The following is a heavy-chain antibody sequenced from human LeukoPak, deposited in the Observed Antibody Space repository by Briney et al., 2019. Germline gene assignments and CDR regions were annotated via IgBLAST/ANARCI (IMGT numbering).Heavy chain of an antibody. Sequence: PSETLSLTCTVSGGSISSYYWSWIRQPPGKGLVWMVYIYYSGRPNYNPSLKSRVTISVDTSKNQFSLKLSSVTAADTAVYYCARHYYDILTGFDYWGQGTLVTVSS. CDR2: IYYSGRP. V-gene: IGHV4-59*08. J-gene: IGHJ4*02. CDR1: GGSISSYY. D-gene: IGHD3-9*01. CDR3: ARHYYDILTGFDY.